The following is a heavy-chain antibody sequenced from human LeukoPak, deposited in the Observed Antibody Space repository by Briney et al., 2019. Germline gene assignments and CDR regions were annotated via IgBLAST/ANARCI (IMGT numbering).Heavy chain of an antibody. CDR1: GYTFTGYY. Sequence: GASVKVSCKASGYTFTGYYMHWVRQAPGQGLEWMGWINPNSGGTNYAQKFQGRVTMTRDTSISTAYMELSRLRSDDTAVYYCARSADSYCSSTSCYQRTFDPWGQGTLDTASS. D-gene: IGHD2-2*01. CDR2: INPNSGGT. J-gene: IGHJ5*02. CDR3: ARSADSYCSSTSCYQRTFDP. V-gene: IGHV1-2*02.